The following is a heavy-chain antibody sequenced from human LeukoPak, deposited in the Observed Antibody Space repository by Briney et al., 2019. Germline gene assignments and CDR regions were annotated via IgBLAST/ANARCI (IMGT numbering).Heavy chain of an antibody. CDR2: ISSSSIYM. D-gene: IGHD3-22*01. J-gene: IGHJ4*02. Sequence: GGSLRLSCAASGFTFSRYSMNWVRQAPGKGLEWVSSISSSSIYMYYADSVKGRFTISRDNAKNSLYLQMNSLRAEDTAVYYCASSRYDSSGYYGISGYWGQGTLVTVSS. CDR3: ASSRYDSSGYYGISGY. V-gene: IGHV3-21*01. CDR1: GFTFSRYS.